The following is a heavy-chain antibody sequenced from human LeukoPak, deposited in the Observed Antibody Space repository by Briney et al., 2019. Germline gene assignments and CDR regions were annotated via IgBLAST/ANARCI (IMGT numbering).Heavy chain of an antibody. D-gene: IGHD2-2*02. CDR2: IYTSGST. V-gene: IGHV4-4*07. CDR3: ASGYCSSTSCYIAGNGMDV. CDR1: GGSISSYY. Sequence: SETLSLTCTVSGGSISSYYWSWVRQPAGKGLEWIGRIYTSGSTNYNPSLKSRVTMSVDTSKNQFSLKLSSVTAADTAVYYCASGYCSSTSCYIAGNGMDVWGQGTTVTVSS. J-gene: IGHJ6*02.